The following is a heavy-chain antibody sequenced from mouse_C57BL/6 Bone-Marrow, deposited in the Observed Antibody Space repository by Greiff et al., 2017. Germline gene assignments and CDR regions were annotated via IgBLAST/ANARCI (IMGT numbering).Heavy chain of an antibody. J-gene: IGHJ3*01. CDR2: IDPSDSYT. D-gene: IGHD3-2*02. Sequence: QVQLQQPGAELVMPGASVKLSCKASGYTFTSYWMHWVKQRPGQGLEWIGEIDPSDSYTNYNQKFKGKSTLTVDKSSSTAYMQRSSLTSEDSAVYYCAREGSSGPLFAYWGQGTLVTVSA. CDR3: AREGSSGPLFAY. V-gene: IGHV1-69*01. CDR1: GYTFTSYW.